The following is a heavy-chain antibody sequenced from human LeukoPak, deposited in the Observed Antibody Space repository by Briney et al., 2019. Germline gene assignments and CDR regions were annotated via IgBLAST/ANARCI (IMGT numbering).Heavy chain of an antibody. CDR2: IIPILGIA. J-gene: IGHJ4*02. V-gene: IGHV1-69*04. CDR1: GGTFSSYA. Sequence: GSSVKVSCKASGGTFSSYAISWVRQAPGQGLEWMGRIIPILGIANYARKFQGRVTITADKSTSTAYMELSSLRSEDTAVYYCARGSSGDFDYWGQGTLVTVSS. CDR3: ARGSSGDFDY. D-gene: IGHD3-10*01.